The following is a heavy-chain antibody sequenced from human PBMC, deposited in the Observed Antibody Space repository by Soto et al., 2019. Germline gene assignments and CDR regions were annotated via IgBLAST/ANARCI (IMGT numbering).Heavy chain of an antibody. CDR3: ARGDVHSSGGRWYGLSLDV. CDR2: IQSGGPT. CDR1: GFTVSSKY. Sequence: PGGSLRLSCAASGFTVSSKYMSWVRQAPGKGLEWVSLIQSGGPTYYADSVKGRFTISRDTSENTVHLQMDSLRAEDTAVYYCARGDVHSSGGRWYGLSLDVWGKGTTVTVSS. J-gene: IGHJ6*04. D-gene: IGHD3-22*01. V-gene: IGHV3-66*01.